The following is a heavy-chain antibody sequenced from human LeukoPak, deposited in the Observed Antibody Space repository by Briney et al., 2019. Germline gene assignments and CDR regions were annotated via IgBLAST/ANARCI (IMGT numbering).Heavy chain of an antibody. J-gene: IGHJ4*02. D-gene: IGHD3-16*01. V-gene: IGHV4-59*01. CDR3: AKDTGVKWASLYARLIY. CDR2: INYSGIT. Sequence: SETLSLTXTVSGPSISNFYWSWIRQPPGRGLEWVGSINYSGITNYNPSLKSRVTMSIDTSKNQVSLKLNSVTAADTAVYYCAKDTGVKWASLYARLIYWGQGTLVTVSS. CDR1: GPSISNFY.